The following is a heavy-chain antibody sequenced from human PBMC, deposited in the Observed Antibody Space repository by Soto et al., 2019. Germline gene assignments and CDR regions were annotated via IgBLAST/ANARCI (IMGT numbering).Heavy chain of an antibody. J-gene: IGHJ5*02. D-gene: IGHD6-13*01. CDR3: ARFRVSSSHRGGFDP. CDR2: IYYSGST. CDR1: GGSISSYY. Sequence: PSETLSLTCTVSGGSISSYYWSWIRQPPWKGLEWIGYIYYSGSTNYNPSLKSRVTISVDTSKNQFSLKLSSVTAADTAVYYCARFRVSSSHRGGFDPWGQGTLVTVSS. V-gene: IGHV4-59*01.